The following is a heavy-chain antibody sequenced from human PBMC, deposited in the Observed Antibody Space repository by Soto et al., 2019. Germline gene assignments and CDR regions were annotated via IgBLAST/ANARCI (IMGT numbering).Heavy chain of an antibody. J-gene: IGHJ6*03. Sequence: SETLSLTCAVYGGSFSGYYWSWIRQPPGKGLEWIGEINHSGSTNYNPSLKSRVTISVDTSKNQFSLKLSSVTAADTAVYYCARGRMVRGVITTKNYYYYMDVWGKGTTVTVSS. CDR2: INHSGST. CDR1: GGSFSGYY. D-gene: IGHD3-10*01. V-gene: IGHV4-34*01. CDR3: ARGRMVRGVITTKNYYYYMDV.